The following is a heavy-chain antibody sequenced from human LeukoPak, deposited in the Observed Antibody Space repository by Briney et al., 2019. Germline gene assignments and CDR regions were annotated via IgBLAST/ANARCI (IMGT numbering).Heavy chain of an antibody. CDR2: INTIGST. CDR3: ARHAIYGVYNYYYYYYMDV. Sequence: SETLSLTCTVSGGSISSFYWSWIRQPPGKGLEVIGYINTIGSTNYNPSLKSRVTISVDTSKNQFSLKLTSVTAADTAVYYCARHAIYGVYNYYYYYYMDVWGRGTTVTVSS. CDR1: GGSISSFY. D-gene: IGHD3-3*01. V-gene: IGHV4-4*09. J-gene: IGHJ6*03.